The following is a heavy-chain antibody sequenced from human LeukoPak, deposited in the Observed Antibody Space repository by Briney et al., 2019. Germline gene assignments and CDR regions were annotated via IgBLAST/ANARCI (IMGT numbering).Heavy chain of an antibody. V-gene: IGHV3-23*01. CDR1: GFTFSSYA. CDR2: ISGTGRTT. Sequence: GGSLRLSCAASGFTFSSYAMSWVRKAPGKGLGWVSGISGTGRTTYYAGSVKGRYTISRDNSKNTVYLQMNSLRVEDTAVYYCAKDRSGAGAFDIWGQGTVVTVSS. D-gene: IGHD3-10*01. CDR3: AKDRSGAGAFDI. J-gene: IGHJ3*02.